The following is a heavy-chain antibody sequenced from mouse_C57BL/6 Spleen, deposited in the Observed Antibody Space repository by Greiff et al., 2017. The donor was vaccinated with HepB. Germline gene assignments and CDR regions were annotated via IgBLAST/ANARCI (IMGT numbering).Heavy chain of an antibody. Sequence: DVKLVESGGGLVKPGGSLKLSCAASGFTFSSYAMSWVRQTPEKRLEWVATISDGGSYTYYPDNVKGRFTISRDNAKNNLYLQMSHLKSEDTAMYYCARGGDGHFDYWGQGTTLTVSS. V-gene: IGHV5-4*03. D-gene: IGHD1-1*01. CDR2: ISDGGSYT. CDR3: ARGGDGHFDY. CDR1: GFTFSSYA. J-gene: IGHJ2*01.